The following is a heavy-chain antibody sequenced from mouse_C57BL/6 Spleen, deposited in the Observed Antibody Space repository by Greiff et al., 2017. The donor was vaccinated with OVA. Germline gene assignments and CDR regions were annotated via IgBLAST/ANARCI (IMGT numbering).Heavy chain of an antibody. J-gene: IGHJ2*01. V-gene: IGHV3-6*01. D-gene: IGHD2-1*01. CDR2: ISYDGSN. CDR3: ARGLLWPPFDY. Sequence: EVKLLESGPGLVKPSQSLSLTCSVTGYSITSGYYWNWIRQFPGNKLEWMGYISYDGSNNYNPSLKNRISITRDTSKNQFFLKLNSVTTEDTATYYCARGLLWPPFDYWGQGTTLTVSS. CDR1: GYSITSGYY.